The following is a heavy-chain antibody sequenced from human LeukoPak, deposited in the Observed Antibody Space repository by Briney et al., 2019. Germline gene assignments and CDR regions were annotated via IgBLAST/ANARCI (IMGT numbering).Heavy chain of an antibody. CDR2: ISTSGSTI. CDR1: GFAFSNYE. CDR3: ARDQLYCTGGICYFDY. J-gene: IGHJ4*02. D-gene: IGHD2-8*02. Sequence: GGSLRLSCAASGFAFSNYEMNWVRQAPGKGLEWVSYISTSGSTIHYADSVKGRFTFSRDNAKNTLYLQMNSLRTEDTAVYYCARDQLYCTGGICYFDYWGQGTLVTVSS. V-gene: IGHV3-48*03.